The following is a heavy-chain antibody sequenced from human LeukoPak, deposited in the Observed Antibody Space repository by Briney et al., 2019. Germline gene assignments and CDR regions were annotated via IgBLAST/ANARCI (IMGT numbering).Heavy chain of an antibody. CDR2: MNPNSGNT. Sequence: ASVKVSCKASGYTFTSYGISWVRQAPGQGLEWMGWMNPNSGNTGYAQKFQGRVTMTRNTSISTAYMELSSLRSEDTAVYYCARASSSNYDILTGYWHYYYYYYMDVWGKGTTVTISS. V-gene: IGHV1-8*02. CDR1: GYTFTSYG. CDR3: ARASSSNYDILTGYWHYYYYYYMDV. D-gene: IGHD3-9*01. J-gene: IGHJ6*03.